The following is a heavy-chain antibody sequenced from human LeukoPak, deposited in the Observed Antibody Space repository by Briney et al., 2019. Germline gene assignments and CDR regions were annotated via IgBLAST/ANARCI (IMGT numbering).Heavy chain of an antibody. V-gene: IGHV3-9*01. D-gene: IGHD6-13*01. CDR1: GFTLDDYA. J-gene: IGHJ6*02. CDR3: AKESSSSWYYYYRMDV. CDR2: ISWNSGSI. Sequence: GRSLRLSCAASGFTLDDYALHWVRQAPGKGLEWVSGISWNSGSIGYADSVKGRFTISRDNAKNSLYLQMNSLRAEDTALYYCAKESSSSWYYYYRMDVWGQGTTVTVSS.